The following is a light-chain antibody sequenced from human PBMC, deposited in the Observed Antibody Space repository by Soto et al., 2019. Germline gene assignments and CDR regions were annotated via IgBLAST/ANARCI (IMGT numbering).Light chain of an antibody. CDR2: DVS. CDR3: SSYTSTITWV. CDR1: ASDVGDHNY. V-gene: IGLV2-14*01. Sequence: QAVLTQPASVSGSPGQSITISCTGTASDVGDHNYVSWYQHHPGKAPKLMIYDVSNRPSGVSDRFSGSKSGNSASLTISGLQAEDEAEYYCSSYTSTITWVFGGGTQLTVL. J-gene: IGLJ3*02.